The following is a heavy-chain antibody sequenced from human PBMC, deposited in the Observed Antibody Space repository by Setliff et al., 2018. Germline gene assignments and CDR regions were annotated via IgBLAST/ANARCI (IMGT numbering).Heavy chain of an antibody. J-gene: IGHJ3*02. CDR2: SNHGGST. D-gene: IGHD2-2*01. Sequence: PSETLSLTCSVYGESFSNNYWSWIRQSPGRGLEWIGESNHGGSTSYNPSLKSRLTMSVDTSKNQFSLILRSVTAADTAVYYCARGRMRGSCSGPSCTYDPFDIWGQGTPVTVSS. CDR1: GESFSNNY. V-gene: IGHV4-34*01. CDR3: ARGRMRGSCSGPSCTYDPFDI.